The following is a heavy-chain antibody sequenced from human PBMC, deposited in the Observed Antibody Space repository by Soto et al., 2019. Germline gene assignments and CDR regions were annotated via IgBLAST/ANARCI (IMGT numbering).Heavy chain of an antibody. CDR3: ARVLLYSASGRGWFDP. CDR1: GFSFSKFW. J-gene: IGHJ5*02. V-gene: IGHV3-7*03. D-gene: IGHD2-2*02. CDR2: IKQDGSQK. Sequence: GESLKLSSAAPGFSFSKFWMSWVRQAPGKGLEWVANIKQDGSQKYYVDSVKGRFTISRDNAKNSLYLQMNSLTADDTAVYYCARVLLYSASGRGWFDPWGQGTLVTVS.